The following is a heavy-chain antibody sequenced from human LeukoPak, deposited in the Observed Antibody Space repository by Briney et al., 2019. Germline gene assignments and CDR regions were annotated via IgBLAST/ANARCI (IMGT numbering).Heavy chain of an antibody. CDR1: GGSISSYY. CDR3: AREVAGSGLSYSWFDP. Sequence: SETLSLTCTVSGGSISSYYWSWIRQPPGKGLEWIGYIYYSGSTNYNPSLKSRVTISVDTSKNQFSLKLSSVTAADTAVYYCAREVAGSGLSYSWFDPWGQGTLVTVSS. D-gene: IGHD6-19*01. V-gene: IGHV4-59*01. J-gene: IGHJ5*02. CDR2: IYYSGST.